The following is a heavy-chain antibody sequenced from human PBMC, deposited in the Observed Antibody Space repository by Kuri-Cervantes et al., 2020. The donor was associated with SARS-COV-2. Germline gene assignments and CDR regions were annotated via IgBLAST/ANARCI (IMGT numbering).Heavy chain of an antibody. Sequence: SETLSLTCTVSGGSISSSSYYWGWIRQPPGKGLEWIGSIYYSGSTYYSPSLKSRVTISVDTSKNQFSLKLSSVTAADTAVYYCARGRYCSGGSCYSGDWYFDLWGRGTLVTVSS. V-gene: IGHV4-39*01. J-gene: IGHJ2*01. CDR2: IYYSGST. CDR3: ARGRYCSGGSCYSGDWYFDL. D-gene: IGHD2-15*01. CDR1: GGSISSSSYY.